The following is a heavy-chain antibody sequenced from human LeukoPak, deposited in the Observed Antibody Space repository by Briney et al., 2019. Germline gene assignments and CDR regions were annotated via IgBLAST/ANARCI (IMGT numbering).Heavy chain of an antibody. CDR1: GFTFSSYW. D-gene: IGHD2-2*01. J-gene: IGHJ4*02. Sequence: SGGSLRLSCAASGFTFSSYWMHWVRQAPGKGLVWVSHINGDGSRTTYADSVKGRFTIPRDTSKNTLYLQMNSLRAEDTAVYYCARDRPYCSSTSCPSSLDYWGQGTLVTVSS. V-gene: IGHV3-74*01. CDR2: INGDGSRT. CDR3: ARDRPYCSSTSCPSSLDY.